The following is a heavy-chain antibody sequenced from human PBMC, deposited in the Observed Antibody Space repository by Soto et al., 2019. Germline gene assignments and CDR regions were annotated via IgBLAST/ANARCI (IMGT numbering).Heavy chain of an antibody. J-gene: IGHJ4*02. Sequence: QVQLVQSGAEVKKPGASVKVSCKASGYTFSSHDINWVRQATGQGLEWMGWMNPNSGNTGYAQKFQGRVTMTRNTSISTAYMELSSLRSEDKAVYYCAREGIAVAGTVGIDFRGQGTLVTVSS. D-gene: IGHD6-19*01. CDR1: GYTFSSHD. CDR3: AREGIAVAGTVGIDF. CDR2: MNPNSGNT. V-gene: IGHV1-8*01.